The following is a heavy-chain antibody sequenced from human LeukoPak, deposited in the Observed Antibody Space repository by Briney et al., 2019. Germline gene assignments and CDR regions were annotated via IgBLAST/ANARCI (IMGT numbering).Heavy chain of an antibody. D-gene: IGHD6-13*01. CDR1: GFTFSSYA. CDR3: AKATSPVHSRNWFDS. CDR2: ISGSGGST. V-gene: IGHV3-23*01. J-gene: IGHJ5*01. Sequence: GGSLRLSCAASGFTFSSYAMSWVRQAPGKGLEWVSAISGSGGSTYYADSVKGRFTISRDNSKNTVNVQMNSLRAEDTAVYYCAKATSPVHSRNWFDSWGQGTLVTVSS.